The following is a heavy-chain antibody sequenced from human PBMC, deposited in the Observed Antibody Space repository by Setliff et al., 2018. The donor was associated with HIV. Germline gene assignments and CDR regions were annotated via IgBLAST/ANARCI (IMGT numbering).Heavy chain of an antibody. CDR1: GYTIIDHY. J-gene: IGHJ3*01. CDR2: VDPENGKR. V-gene: IGHV1-69-2*01. CDR3: VTEESDAFNV. Sequence: GASVKVSCKASGYTIIDHYVHWVQQAPGKGLEWMGRVDPENGKRSYAEKFQGRVTIIADTSSDTTYMDLTNLRSEDTAVYYCVTEESDAFNVWGQGTMVTVSS.